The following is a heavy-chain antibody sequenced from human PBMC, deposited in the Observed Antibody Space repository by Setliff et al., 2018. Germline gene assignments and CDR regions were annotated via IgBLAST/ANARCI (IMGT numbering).Heavy chain of an antibody. CDR2: MNPNSGNT. J-gene: IGHJ4*02. CDR3: TRAPAYVGNLMVVVTTEGYYFDS. D-gene: IGHD3-22*01. V-gene: IGHV1-8*01. CDR1: GYTFTSYD. Sequence: ASVKVSCKASGYTFTSYDINWVRQATGQGLEWMGWMNPNSGNTGYAQKFHGRVTMTRNTSISTAYMELNSLRSEDTAVYFCTRAPAYVGNLMVVVTTEGYYFDSWGQGTLVTVSS.